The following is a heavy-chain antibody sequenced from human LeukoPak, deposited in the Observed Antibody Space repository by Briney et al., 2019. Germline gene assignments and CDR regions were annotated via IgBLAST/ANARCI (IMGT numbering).Heavy chain of an antibody. CDR1: GYTFTDYY. Sequence: ASVKVSCKASGYTFTDYYMHWVRQAPGQGLEWMGWINPNSGGTNYAQKFQGRVTMTRDTSVSTAYMELSRLRSDGTAVYYCARDRSRYFDYWGQGILVTVSS. CDR3: ARDRSRYFDY. V-gene: IGHV1-2*02. CDR2: INPNSGGT. J-gene: IGHJ4*02.